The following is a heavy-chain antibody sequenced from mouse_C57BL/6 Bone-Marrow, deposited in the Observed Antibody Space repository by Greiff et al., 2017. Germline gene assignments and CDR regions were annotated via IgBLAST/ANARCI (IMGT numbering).Heavy chain of an antibody. CDR3: ARCAQATDYFDY. CDR2: IDPSDSET. V-gene: IGHV1-52*01. J-gene: IGHJ2*01. CDR1: GYTFTSYW. D-gene: IGHD3-2*02. Sequence: VKLMESGAELVRPGSSVKLSCKASGYTFTSYWMHWVKQRPIQGLEWIGNIDPSDSETHYNQKFKDKATLTVDKSSSTAYMQLSSLTSEDSAVYYCARCAQATDYFDYWGQGTTLTVSS.